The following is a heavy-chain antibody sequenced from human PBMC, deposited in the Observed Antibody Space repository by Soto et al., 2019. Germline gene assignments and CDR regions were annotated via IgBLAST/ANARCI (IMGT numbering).Heavy chain of an antibody. CDR2: IYSSGGT. Sequence: KASETLSLTCTVSGGSVSSGSYYWSWIRQTPGKRLEWIGYIYSSGGTSYSPSLKSRVTISVDTSKNQFSLKLSSVTAADTAVYYCARDGDGYNDWGQGTQVTVSS. CDR1: GGSVSSGSYY. J-gene: IGHJ4*02. V-gene: IGHV4-61*01. D-gene: IGHD5-12*01. CDR3: ARDGDGYND.